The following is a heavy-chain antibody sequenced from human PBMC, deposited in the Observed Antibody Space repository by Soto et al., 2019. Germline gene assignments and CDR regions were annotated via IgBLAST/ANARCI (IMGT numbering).Heavy chain of an antibody. J-gene: IGHJ6*02. CDR1: GFTFSGYA. Sequence: PGGSLRLSCAASGFTFSGYAMSWVRQAPGKGLEWVSAISGSGGSTYYADSVKGRLTISRDNSKNTLYLQMNNLRAEDTAVYFCTRKRFGMDVWGQGTTVTVSS. CDR3: TRKRFGMDV. V-gene: IGHV3-23*01. CDR2: ISGSGGST.